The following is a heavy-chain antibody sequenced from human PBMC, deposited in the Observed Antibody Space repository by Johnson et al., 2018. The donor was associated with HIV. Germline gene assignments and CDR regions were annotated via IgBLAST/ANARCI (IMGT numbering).Heavy chain of an antibody. CDR3: AKLFLTTDAVDI. Sequence: VQLVESGGGLVQPGGSLRLSCAASGFTFSSYAMSWVRQAPGKGLQWVANIKQDGSEKYYVDSVKGRFTISRDNAKNTLYLQMNSLRAEDTAVYYCAKLFLTTDAVDIWGRGTMVTVSS. V-gene: IGHV3-7*02. D-gene: IGHD3-22*01. CDR1: GFTFSSYA. CDR2: IKQDGSEK. J-gene: IGHJ3*02.